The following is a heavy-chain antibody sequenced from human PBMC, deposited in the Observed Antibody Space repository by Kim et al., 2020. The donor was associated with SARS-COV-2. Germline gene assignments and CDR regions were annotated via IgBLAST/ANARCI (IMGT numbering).Heavy chain of an antibody. D-gene: IGHD1-26*01. V-gene: IGHV4-4*02. CDR1: GGSISSSNW. Sequence: SETLSLTCAVSGGSISSSNWWSWVRQPPGKGLEWIGEIYHSGSTNYNPSLKSRVTISVDKSKNQFSLKLSSVTAADTAVYYCARAHPRVGATIPYFDYWGQGTLVTVSS. J-gene: IGHJ4*02. CDR3: ARAHPRVGATIPYFDY. CDR2: IYHSGST.